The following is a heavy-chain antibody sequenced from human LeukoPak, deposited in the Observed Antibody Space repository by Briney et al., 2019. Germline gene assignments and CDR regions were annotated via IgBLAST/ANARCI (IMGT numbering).Heavy chain of an antibody. CDR2: IYYSGST. Sequence: SQTLSLTCTVSGGSISSGGYYWSWIRQHSGKGLEWIGYIYYSGSTYYNPSLKRRVTISVDTSKNQFSLNLSSVPPAAPAVYSCLRGPSMVRGVIPDLDSWGQGTLVTVSP. D-gene: IGHD3-10*01. CDR3: LRGPSMVRGVIPDLDS. CDR1: GGSISSGGYY. J-gene: IGHJ4*02. V-gene: IGHV4-31*03.